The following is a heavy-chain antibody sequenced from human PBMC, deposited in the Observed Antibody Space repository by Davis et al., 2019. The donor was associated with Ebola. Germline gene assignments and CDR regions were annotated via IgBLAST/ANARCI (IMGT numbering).Heavy chain of an antibody. CDR2: ISSSGSTI. D-gene: IGHD4-17*01. CDR3: ARVSYSMTTEDY. V-gene: IGHV3-11*01. CDR1: GFTFSDYY. J-gene: IGHJ4*02. Sequence: GESLKISCAASGFTFSDYYMSWIRQAPGKGLEWVSYISSSGSTIYYADSVKGRFTISRDNAKNSLYLQMNSLRAEDTAVHYCARVSYSMTTEDYWGQGTLVTVSS.